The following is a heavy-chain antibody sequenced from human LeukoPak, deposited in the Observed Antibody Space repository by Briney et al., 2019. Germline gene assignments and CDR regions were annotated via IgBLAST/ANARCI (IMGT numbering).Heavy chain of an antibody. Sequence: ASVKVSCKASGYTFTSYAMNWVRQAPGQGLEWMGWINTNTGNPTYAQGFTGRFVFSLDTSVSTAYLQISSLKAEDTAVYYCARSEIMITFGGVTLFDYWGQGTLVTVSS. D-gene: IGHD3-16*01. J-gene: IGHJ4*02. CDR2: INTNTGNP. CDR3: ARSEIMITFGGVTLFDY. CDR1: GYTFTSYA. V-gene: IGHV7-4-1*02.